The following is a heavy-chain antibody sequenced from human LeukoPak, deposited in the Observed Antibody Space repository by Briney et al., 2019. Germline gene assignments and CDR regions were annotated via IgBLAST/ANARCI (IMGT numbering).Heavy chain of an antibody. Sequence: ASVKVSCKASGYTFTGYYMHWVRQAPGQGLEWMGRINPNSGGTNYAQKFQGRVTITADESTSTAYMELSSLRSEDTAVYYCARVRSISYDFWSGYPRRETYYYYGMDVWGQGTTVTVSS. CDR2: INPNSGGT. CDR1: GYTFTGYY. D-gene: IGHD3-3*01. V-gene: IGHV1-2*06. CDR3: ARVRSISYDFWSGYPRRETYYYYGMDV. J-gene: IGHJ6*02.